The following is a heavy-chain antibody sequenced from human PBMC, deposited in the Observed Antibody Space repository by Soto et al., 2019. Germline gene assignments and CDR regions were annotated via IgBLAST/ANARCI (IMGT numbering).Heavy chain of an antibody. V-gene: IGHV4-30-4*01. D-gene: IGHD2-15*01. J-gene: IGHJ4*02. Sequence: SETLSLTCTVSGGSISSGDYYWSWIRQPPGKGLEWIGYIYYSGSTYYNPSLKSRVTISVDTSKNQFSLKLSSVTAADTAVYYCASSLGYCSGGSCYPEGPFDYWGQGTLVTVSS. CDR3: ASSLGYCSGGSCYPEGPFDY. CDR2: IYYSGST. CDR1: GGSISSGDYY.